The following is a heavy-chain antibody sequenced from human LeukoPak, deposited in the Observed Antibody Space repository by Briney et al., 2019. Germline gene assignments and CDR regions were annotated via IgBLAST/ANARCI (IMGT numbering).Heavy chain of an antibody. J-gene: IGHJ3*02. CDR2: ISGGSVST. CDR3: AKSLGASTFRAAFDI. CDR1: GFTFSSYA. Sequence: PGGSLRLSCAASGFTFSSYAMHWVRQAPGKGLEWVSAISGGSVSTYYADSVKGRFTISRDNSKNTLYLQMNSLRAGDTAVFYCAKSLGASTFRAAFDIWGQGTMVTVSS. V-gene: IGHV3-23*01. D-gene: IGHD1-26*01.